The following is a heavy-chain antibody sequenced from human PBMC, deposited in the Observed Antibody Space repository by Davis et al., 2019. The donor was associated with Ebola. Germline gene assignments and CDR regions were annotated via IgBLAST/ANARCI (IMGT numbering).Heavy chain of an antibody. Sequence: GSLRLSCAVYGGSFSGYYWSWIRQPPGKGLEWIGSIYYSGSTYYNPSLKSRVTISVDTSKNQFSLKLRSVTAADTAVYYCARQNGDSRFDYYYGMDVWGQGTTVTVSS. J-gene: IGHJ6*02. CDR1: GGSFSGYY. CDR2: IYYSGST. D-gene: IGHD2-21*01. CDR3: ARQNGDSRFDYYYGMDV. V-gene: IGHV4-34*01.